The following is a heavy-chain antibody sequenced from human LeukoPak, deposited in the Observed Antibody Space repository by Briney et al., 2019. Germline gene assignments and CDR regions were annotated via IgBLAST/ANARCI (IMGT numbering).Heavy chain of an antibody. CDR2: IYHSGST. V-gene: IGHV4-38-2*02. J-gene: IGHJ3*02. D-gene: IGHD2-2*01. CDR1: GYSISSGYY. Sequence: PSETLPLTCTVSGYSISSGYYWGWIRQPPGKGLEWIGSIYHSGSTYYNPSLKSRVTISVDTSKNQFSLKLSSVTAADTAVYYCARARGALRYCSSTSCYPDAFDIWGQGTMVTVSS. CDR3: ARARGALRYCSSTSCYPDAFDI.